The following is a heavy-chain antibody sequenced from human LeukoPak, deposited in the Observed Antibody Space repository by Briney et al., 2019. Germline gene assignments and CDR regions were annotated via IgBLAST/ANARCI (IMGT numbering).Heavy chain of an antibody. D-gene: IGHD3-22*01. J-gene: IGHJ4*02. Sequence: SETLSLTCIVSGGSISSYYWSWIRQPAGKGLEWIGRIYSSGSANYNPSLKSQVSMSVDTSKNQFFLKLNSVTAADTAVYYCARNYYDTNGYYSGFDYWGQGTLVTVSS. CDR3: ARNYYDTNGYYSGFDY. CDR1: GGSISSYY. V-gene: IGHV4-4*07. CDR2: IYSSGSA.